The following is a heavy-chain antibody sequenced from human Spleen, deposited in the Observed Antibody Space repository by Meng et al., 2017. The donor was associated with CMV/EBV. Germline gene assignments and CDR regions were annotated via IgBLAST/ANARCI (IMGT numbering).Heavy chain of an antibody. CDR2: INPMTGDT. Sequence: ASVKVSCKASGYTFTDYYIHWVRQAPGQGLEWVGWINPMTGDTNFAQKFPGRVTMTRDTSINTVYMELSRLRSDDTAVYYCARVPVWGLGLFDYWGQGTLVTVSS. V-gene: IGHV1-2*02. CDR3: ARVPVWGLGLFDY. CDR1: GYTFTDYY. J-gene: IGHJ4*02. D-gene: IGHD1-14*01.